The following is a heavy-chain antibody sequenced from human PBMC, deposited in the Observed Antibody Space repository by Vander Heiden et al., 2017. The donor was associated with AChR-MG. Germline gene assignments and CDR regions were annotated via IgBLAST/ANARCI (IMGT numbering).Heavy chain of an antibody. J-gene: IGHJ6*02. CDR3: ASPQLERRCPVIALDCGMDV. CDR2: ISSSSSYI. Sequence: EVQLVESGGGLVKPGGSLRLSCAASGFTFSSYSMHWVRQAPGKGLEWVSSISSSSSYIYYADSVKGRFTISRDNAKNSLYLQMNSLRAEDTAVYYCASPQLERRCPVIALDCGMDVWGQGTTVTVSS. CDR1: GFTFSSYS. D-gene: IGHD1-1*01. V-gene: IGHV3-21*01.